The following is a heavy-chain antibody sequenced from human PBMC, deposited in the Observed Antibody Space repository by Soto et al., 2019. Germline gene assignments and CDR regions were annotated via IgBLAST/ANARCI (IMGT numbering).Heavy chain of an antibody. CDR2: VNPSGGHT. CDR1: GDTCTDYY. D-gene: IGHD2-21*02. J-gene: IGHJ4*02. CDR3: ARGGHVVVVTAALDY. V-gene: IGHV1-46*01. Sequence: QVQLVQSGAEVKKPGASVKVSCKASGDTCTDYYIHWVRQAPGQGLEWMGTVNPSGGHTTYAQHFPGRMTMTRDTATSTLYMGLASLTSEDTAIYFCARGGHVVVVTAALDYWGQGTLVTVSS.